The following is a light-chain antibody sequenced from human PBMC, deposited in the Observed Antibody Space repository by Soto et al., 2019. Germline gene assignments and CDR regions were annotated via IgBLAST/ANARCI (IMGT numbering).Light chain of an antibody. V-gene: IGLV1-47*02. Sequence: QSVLTQPPSASGTPGQRVTISCSGSSSNIGSNYVYWYQQLPGTAPKLLIYSNNQRPSGVPDRFSGSKSGTSASLAISGLRSEDEADYYCQSYDNSLSGSWVFGGGTQLTVL. CDR2: SNN. CDR3: QSYDNSLSGSWV. J-gene: IGLJ3*02. CDR1: SSNIGSNY.